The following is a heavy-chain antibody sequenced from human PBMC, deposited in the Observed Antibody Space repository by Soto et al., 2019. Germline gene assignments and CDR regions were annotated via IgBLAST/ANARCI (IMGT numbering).Heavy chain of an antibody. CDR3: AKDSYYDSSGYYPSDFDY. V-gene: IGHV3-23*01. D-gene: IGHD3-22*01. Sequence: GESLKISCAASGFTFSSYAMSWVRQAPGKGLEWVSAISGSGGSTYYADSVKGRFTISRDNSKNTLYLQMNSLRAEDTAVYYCAKDSYYDSSGYYPSDFDYWGQGTLVTVSS. CDR1: GFTFSSYA. CDR2: ISGSGGST. J-gene: IGHJ4*02.